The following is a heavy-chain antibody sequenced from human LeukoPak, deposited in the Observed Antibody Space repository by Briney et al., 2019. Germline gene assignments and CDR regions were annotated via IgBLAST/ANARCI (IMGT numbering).Heavy chain of an antibody. V-gene: IGHV4-34*01. CDR3: ARGHRVGATTMGFIP. CDR2: VNHSGST. J-gene: IGHJ4*02. CDR1: GGSFSGYY. D-gene: IGHD1-26*01. Sequence: SETLSLTCAVYGGSFSGYYWSWIRQPPGKGLEWIGEVNHSGSTNYNPSLKSRVTISVDTSKNQFSLKLSSVAAADTAVYYCARGHRVGATTMGFIPWGQGTLVTVSS.